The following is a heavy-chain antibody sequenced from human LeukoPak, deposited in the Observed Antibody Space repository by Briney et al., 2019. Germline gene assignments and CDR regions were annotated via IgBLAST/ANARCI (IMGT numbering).Heavy chain of an antibody. CDR3: ARSAITGTTSWFDP. CDR2: IYYSGNA. Sequence: SETLSLTCTVSGGSISSGSYYWTWIRQHPGKGLEWIGYIYYSGNAYYNPSLKSRVTISVDRSKNQFSLKLSSVTAADTAVYYCARSAITGTTSWFDPWGQGTLVTVSS. J-gene: IGHJ5*02. D-gene: IGHD1-7*01. V-gene: IGHV4-30-4*08. CDR1: GGSISSGSYY.